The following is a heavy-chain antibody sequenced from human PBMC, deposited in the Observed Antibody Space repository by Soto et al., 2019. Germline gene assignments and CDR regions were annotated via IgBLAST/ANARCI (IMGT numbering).Heavy chain of an antibody. Sequence: PSETLSLTCTVSGGSISSSSYYWGWIRQPPGKGLEWIGSIFYSGSTYYNPSLKSRVTISVDTSKNQFSPKLSSVTAADTAVYYCARHLTYCSAGSCYSDFPYYGMDVWGQGTTVTVS. CDR2: IFYSGST. J-gene: IGHJ6*02. CDR3: ARHLTYCSAGSCYSDFPYYGMDV. V-gene: IGHV4-39*01. CDR1: GGSISSSSYY. D-gene: IGHD2-15*01.